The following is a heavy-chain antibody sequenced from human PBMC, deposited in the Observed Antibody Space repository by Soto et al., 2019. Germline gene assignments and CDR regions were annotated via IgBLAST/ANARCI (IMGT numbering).Heavy chain of an antibody. CDR3: APLSVSLSGPYGIHV. J-gene: IGHJ6*02. CDR1: GYSVTSSDYY. Sequence: NPSETLSLTCSVSGYSVTSSDYYWAWIRQPPGKGLEWIGSMLYSGLTYYNPSLKSRVTLSVDTFKNQFSVRLNSVTAADTAVYYCAPLSVSLSGPYGIHVWGQGTTVTVSS. D-gene: IGHD2-15*01. CDR2: MLYSGLT. V-gene: IGHV4-39*01.